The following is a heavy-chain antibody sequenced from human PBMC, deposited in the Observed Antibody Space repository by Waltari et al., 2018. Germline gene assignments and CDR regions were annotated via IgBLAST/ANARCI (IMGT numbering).Heavy chain of an antibody. J-gene: IGHJ4*02. CDR1: GCSMTGYF. Sequence: QVQLQESGPGLVKPSETLSLTCTVSGCSMTGYFWHWLRQPPGKGLEWIGYIYHTGSTDYGPSLKSRVTVSLDTSKNQFSLRLTSVTSADTAFYYCAREIYGGNSRPFDFWGQGTLVTVSS. CDR3: AREIYGGNSRPFDF. CDR2: IYHTGST. V-gene: IGHV4-59*01. D-gene: IGHD2-21*02.